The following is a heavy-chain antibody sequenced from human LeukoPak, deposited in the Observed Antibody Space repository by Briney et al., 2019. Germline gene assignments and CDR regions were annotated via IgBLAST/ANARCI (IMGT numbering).Heavy chain of an antibody. CDR3: ARESDYYDSSGYYDY. V-gene: IGHV1-18*01. CDR2: ISVYNGHT. Sequence: ASVKVSCKASGYTFTSYAITWVRQAPGQGLEWMGWISVYNGHTNYAQKLQARVTMTTDTSTSTAYMELRSLRSDDTAAYYCARESDYYDSSGYYDYWGQGTLVTVSS. D-gene: IGHD3-22*01. CDR1: GYTFTSYA. J-gene: IGHJ4*02.